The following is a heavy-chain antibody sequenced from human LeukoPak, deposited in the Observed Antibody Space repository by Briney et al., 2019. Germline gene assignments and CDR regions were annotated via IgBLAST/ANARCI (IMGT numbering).Heavy chain of an antibody. CDR2: INHSGST. CDR1: GGSFGGYY. Sequence: SETLSLTCAVYGGSFGGYYWSWIRQPPGKGLEWIGEINHSGSTNYNPSLKSRVTISVDTSKNQFSLKLSSVTAADTAVYYCARGHSSGYYLDYWGQGTLVTVSS. D-gene: IGHD3-22*01. V-gene: IGHV4-34*01. J-gene: IGHJ4*02. CDR3: ARGHSSGYYLDY.